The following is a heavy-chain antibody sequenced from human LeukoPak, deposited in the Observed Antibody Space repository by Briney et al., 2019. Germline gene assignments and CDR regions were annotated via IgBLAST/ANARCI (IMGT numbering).Heavy chain of an antibody. J-gene: IGHJ4*02. Sequence: PGGSLRLSXAASEFTFSNDMNWVRQAPGKGLEWVSSISSYSSYIYYADSVKGRFTISRDNAKNSLYLQMNSLRAEDTAVYYCARDRSNGDYAFDYWGQRALVTVSS. D-gene: IGHD4-17*01. CDR2: ISSYSSYI. V-gene: IGHV3-21*01. CDR3: ARDRSNGDYAFDY. CDR1: EFTFSND.